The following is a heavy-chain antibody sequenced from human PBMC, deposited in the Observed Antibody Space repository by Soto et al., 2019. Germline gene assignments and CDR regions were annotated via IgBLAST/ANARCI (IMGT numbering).Heavy chain of an antibody. V-gene: IGHV3-9*01. Sequence: EVQLVESGGGLVQPGRSLRLSCAASGFDFDDYAMHWVRQAPGKGLEWVSGISWNSGSIVYADSIKGRFTISRDNAKKSVSLQLNSLRTEDTALYYCAKDIKYNRNNIMLDSWGQGAQVTVSS. D-gene: IGHD1-20*01. J-gene: IGHJ4*02. CDR1: GFDFDDYA. CDR3: AKDIKYNRNNIMLDS. CDR2: ISWNSGSI.